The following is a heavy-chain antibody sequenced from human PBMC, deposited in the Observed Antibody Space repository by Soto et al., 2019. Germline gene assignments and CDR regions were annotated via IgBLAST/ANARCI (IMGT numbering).Heavy chain of an antibody. CDR3: ARDLVPKLERLLYGLDV. Sequence: PSETLSLTCTVSGGSISSGGYYWSWIRQHPGKGLEWIGYIYYSGSTYYNPSLKSRVTISVDTSKNQFSLKLSSVTAADTAVYYCARDLVPKLERLLYGLDVWGQGTTVTVSS. D-gene: IGHD1-1*01. J-gene: IGHJ6*02. V-gene: IGHV4-31*03. CDR1: GGSISSGGYY. CDR2: IYYSGST.